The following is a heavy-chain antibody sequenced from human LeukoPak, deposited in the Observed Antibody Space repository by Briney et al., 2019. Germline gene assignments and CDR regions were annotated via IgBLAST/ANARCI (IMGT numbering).Heavy chain of an antibody. CDR2: IYYSGNT. V-gene: IGHV4-39*07. Sequence: SETLSLTCTVSGGSIISSSYYWGWIRQPPGKGLEWIGSIYYSGNTDYNPSLKSRVTISVETSKNQFSLKLSSVTAADTAVYYCARVYSSGSSDYWGQGTLVTVSS. J-gene: IGHJ4*02. CDR3: ARVYSSGSSDY. CDR1: GGSIISSSYY. D-gene: IGHD3-22*01.